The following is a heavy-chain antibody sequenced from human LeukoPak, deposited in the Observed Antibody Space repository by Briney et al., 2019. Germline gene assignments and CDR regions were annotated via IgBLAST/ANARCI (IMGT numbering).Heavy chain of an antibody. CDR3: ARGGIQLWFLVDY. CDR2: INPNSGGT. Sequence: GASVKDSCKASGYTFTGYLMHWVRPAPGQGLEWMGWINPNSGGTNYAQKFQGRVTMTRDTSISTAYMELSSLRSDGTAVYYCARGGIQLWFLVDYWGEGTLVTVSS. D-gene: IGHD5-18*01. CDR1: GYTFTGYL. V-gene: IGHV1-2*02. J-gene: IGHJ4*02.